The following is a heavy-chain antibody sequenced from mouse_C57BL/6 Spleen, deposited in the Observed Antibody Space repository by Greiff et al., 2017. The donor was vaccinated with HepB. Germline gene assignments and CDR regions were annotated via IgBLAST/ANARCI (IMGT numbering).Heavy chain of an antibody. CDR2: ISYDGSN. CDR1: GYSITSGYY. J-gene: IGHJ2*01. D-gene: IGHD1-1*01. CDR3: ARDPDYYGRNYFDY. Sequence: VQLQQSGPGLVKPSQSLSLTCSVTGYSITSGYYWNWIRQFPGNKLEWMGYISYDGSNNYNPSLKNRISITRDTSKNQFFLKLNSVTTEDTATYYCARDPDYYGRNYFDYWGQGTTLTVSS. V-gene: IGHV3-6*01.